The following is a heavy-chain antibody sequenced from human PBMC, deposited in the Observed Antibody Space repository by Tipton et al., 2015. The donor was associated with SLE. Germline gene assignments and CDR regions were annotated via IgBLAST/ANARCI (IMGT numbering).Heavy chain of an antibody. J-gene: IGHJ3*02. CDR2: IYTSGST. V-gene: IGHV4-61*09. CDR3: ARDFTYSSSSGDPFDI. CDR1: GGSISSGSYY. Sequence: TLSLTCTVSGGSISSGSYYWSWIRQPAGKGLEWSGHIYTSGSTNYNPSLKSRVTISVDTSKNQFSLKLSSVTAADTAVYYCARDFTYSSSSGDPFDIWGQGTMVTVSS. D-gene: IGHD6-6*01.